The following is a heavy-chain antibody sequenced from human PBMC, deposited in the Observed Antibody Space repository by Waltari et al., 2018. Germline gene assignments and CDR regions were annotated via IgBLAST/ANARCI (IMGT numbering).Heavy chain of an antibody. CDR2: IWFDGSNT. V-gene: IGHV3-33*01. CDR1: GFTFSSYG. Sequence: QVQLVESGGGVVQPGGSLRLSCAASGFTFSSYGMHWVRQAPGRGLDWVAIIWFDGSNTLYADSVKGRFTISRDNSKNTLYLQMDSLRAEDTTVYYCARDKLGPDYWGQGTLVTVSS. CDR3: ARDKLGPDY. J-gene: IGHJ4*02. D-gene: IGHD3-16*01.